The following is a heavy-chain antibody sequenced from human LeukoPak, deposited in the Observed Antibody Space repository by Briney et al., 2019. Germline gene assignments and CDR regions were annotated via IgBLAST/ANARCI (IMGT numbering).Heavy chain of an antibody. Sequence: GGSLRPSGAACGFAFSYYATTWVRQAPGKGLEWVVTLTGSGDTTGYADSVKGRVTISRDNSKNTLYLQMNNLRADDTAVYYCAGSPYYYGSGSYYGDWGQGTLVTVSS. CDR1: GFAFSYYA. D-gene: IGHD3-10*01. J-gene: IGHJ4*02. CDR3: AGSPYYYGSGSYYGD. V-gene: IGHV3-23*01. CDR2: LTGSGDTT.